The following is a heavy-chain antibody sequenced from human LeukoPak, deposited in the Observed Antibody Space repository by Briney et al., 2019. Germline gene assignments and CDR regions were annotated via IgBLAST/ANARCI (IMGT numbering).Heavy chain of an antibody. CDR2: IFYSGST. V-gene: IGHV4-39*01. J-gene: IGHJ1*01. CDR3: ATANFYFQY. CDR1: SGSIRSSSYY. Sequence: SETLSLTCTVSSGSIRSSSYYWGWIRQPPGKGLEWIGSIFYSGSTYYNPSLKSRVTMSVDASKNQFSLKLSSVTAADTAVYYCATANFYFQYWGQGTLVTVSS. D-gene: IGHD2-8*01.